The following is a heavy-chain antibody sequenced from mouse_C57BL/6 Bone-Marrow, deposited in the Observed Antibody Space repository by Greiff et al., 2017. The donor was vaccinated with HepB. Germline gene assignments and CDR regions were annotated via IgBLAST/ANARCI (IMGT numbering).Heavy chain of an antibody. J-gene: IGHJ1*03. CDR2: ISSGGSYT. V-gene: IGHV5-6*02. Sequence: DVKLVESGGDLVKPGGSLKLSCAASGFTFSSYGMSWVRQTPDKRLEWVATISSGGSYTYYPDSVKGRFTISRDNAKNTLYLQMSSLKSEDTAMYYCARHDHWYFDVWGTGTTVTVSS. CDR3: ARHDHWYFDV. CDR1: GFTFSSYG.